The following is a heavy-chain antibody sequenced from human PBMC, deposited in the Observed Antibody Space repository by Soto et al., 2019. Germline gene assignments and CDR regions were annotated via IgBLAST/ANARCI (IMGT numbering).Heavy chain of an antibody. D-gene: IGHD1-1*01. Sequence: GESLKISCKGSGYSFTSYWISWVRQMPGKGLEWMGRIDPSDSYTNYSPSFQGHVTISADKSISTAYLQWSSLKASDTAMYYCARNPGVDWYFDLWGRGTLVTVSS. V-gene: IGHV5-10-1*01. CDR2: IDPSDSYT. CDR1: GYSFTSYW. J-gene: IGHJ2*01. CDR3: ARNPGVDWYFDL.